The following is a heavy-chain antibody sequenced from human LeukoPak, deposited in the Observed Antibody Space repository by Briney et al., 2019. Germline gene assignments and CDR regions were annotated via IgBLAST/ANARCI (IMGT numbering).Heavy chain of an antibody. J-gene: IGHJ4*02. Sequence: ASVKVSCKASGYTFTSYAMHWVRQAPGQRLEWMGWINAGNGNTKYSQEFQGRVTITRDTSASTAYMELRSLRSDDTAVYYCARDRTNYDYVWGSYRYQGGDYWGQGTLVTVSS. V-gene: IGHV1-3*01. CDR1: GYTFTSYA. CDR3: ARDRTNYDYVWGSYRYQGGDY. D-gene: IGHD3-16*02. CDR2: INAGNGNT.